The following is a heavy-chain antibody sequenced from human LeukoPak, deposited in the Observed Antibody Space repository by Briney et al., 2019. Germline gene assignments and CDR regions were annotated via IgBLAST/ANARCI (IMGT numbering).Heavy chain of an antibody. CDR3: ARIDEDQLLELDY. V-gene: IGHV3-21*01. CDR2: ISSSSSYI. J-gene: IGHJ4*02. D-gene: IGHD2-2*01. CDR1: GFTFSSYS. Sequence: GGSLRLSCAASGFTFSSYSMNWVRQAPGKGLECVSSISSSSSYIYYADSVKGRFTISRDNAKNSLYLQMNSLRAEDTAVYYCARIDEDQLLELDYWGQGTLVTVSS.